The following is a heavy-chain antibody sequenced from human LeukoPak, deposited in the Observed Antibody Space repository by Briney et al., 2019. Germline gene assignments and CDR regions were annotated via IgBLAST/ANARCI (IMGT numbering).Heavy chain of an antibody. D-gene: IGHD4-17*01. Sequence: GGSLRLSCAASGFTFSSYDMNWVRQAPGKGLEWVSGVSGSGVSTYYADSVKGRFTISRDKSKNTLYLQMNSLRAEDTAVYFCAKEAFYGDIDYWGQGTLVTVSS. CDR2: VSGSGVST. J-gene: IGHJ4*02. CDR3: AKEAFYGDIDY. CDR1: GFTFSSYD. V-gene: IGHV3-23*01.